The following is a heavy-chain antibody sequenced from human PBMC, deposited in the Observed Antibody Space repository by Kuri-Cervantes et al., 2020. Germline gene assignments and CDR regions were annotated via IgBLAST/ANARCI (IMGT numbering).Heavy chain of an antibody. D-gene: IGHD4-17*01. J-gene: IGHJ3*02. Sequence: GGSLRLSCAASGFTFSSYGMHWVRQAPGKGLEWVAVIWYDGSNKYYADSVKGRFTISRDDSKKTLYLQMNSLKTEDTAVYYCTTDYEANGDDDLFDIWGQGTMVTVSS. CDR2: IWYDGSNK. V-gene: IGHV3-33*01. CDR1: GFTFSSYG. CDR3: TTDYEANGDDDLFDI.